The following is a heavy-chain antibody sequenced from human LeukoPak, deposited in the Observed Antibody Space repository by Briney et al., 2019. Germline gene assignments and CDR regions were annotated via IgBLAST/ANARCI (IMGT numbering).Heavy chain of an antibody. J-gene: IGHJ5*02. Sequence: SVNVPRLASGGTFSSYAIIWVRQAPGQGLEWMGGIIPIFGTANYAQKFQGRVTITADESTSTAYMELSSLRSEDTAVYYCARVATVTTFWFDPWGQGALLTLSS. D-gene: IGHD4-17*01. CDR2: IIPIFGTA. CDR1: GGTFSSYA. CDR3: ARVATVTTFWFDP. V-gene: IGHV1-69*13.